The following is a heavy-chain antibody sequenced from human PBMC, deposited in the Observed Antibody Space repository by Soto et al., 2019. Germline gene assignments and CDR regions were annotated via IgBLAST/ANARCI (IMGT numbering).Heavy chain of an antibody. CDR3: AREGNLGRWLQPLDF. Sequence: QVQLQVSAPGLVKPSETLSLTCTVSGDSISASSWSWVRQPPGKGLEWIGNIHYNGNTKYNPSLKSRVAMSVDTSKNQFSLNLISVTAADTAKYFCAREGNLGRWLQPLDFWGQGTLVTVSS. V-gene: IGHV4-59*01. D-gene: IGHD5-12*01. J-gene: IGHJ4*02. CDR1: GDSISASS. CDR2: IHYNGNT.